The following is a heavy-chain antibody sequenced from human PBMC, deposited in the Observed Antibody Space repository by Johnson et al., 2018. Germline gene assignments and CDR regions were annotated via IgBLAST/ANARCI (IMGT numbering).Heavy chain of an antibody. CDR3: AKDSRAHVAPPNYYGMDV. D-gene: IGHD2-21*01. CDR1: GFTFSSYW. CDR2: ITQDGSEK. V-gene: IGHV3-7*01. Sequence: VQLVQSGGGLVQPGGSXRLSCAASGFTFSSYWMSWVRQAPGKGLEWVANITQDGSEKYYVDSVKGRFTISRDNAKNSLYLQRNSLRAEDTAVYYCAKDSRAHVAPPNYYGMDVWGQGTTVTVSS. J-gene: IGHJ6*02.